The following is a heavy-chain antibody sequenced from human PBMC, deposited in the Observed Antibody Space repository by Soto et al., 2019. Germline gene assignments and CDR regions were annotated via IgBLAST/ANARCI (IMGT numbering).Heavy chain of an antibody. Sequence: EVQLVESGGGLVQPGGSLRLSCAASRFSFSSYWMSWVRQAPGKGLEWVANIKQDGSEKYYVDSVKGRFTISRDNAKNSLYLQMNSLRVEDTAVYYCAREEGWFDPWGQGILVTVSS. CDR2: IKQDGSEK. V-gene: IGHV3-7*01. CDR1: RFSFSSYW. J-gene: IGHJ5*02. CDR3: AREEGWFDP.